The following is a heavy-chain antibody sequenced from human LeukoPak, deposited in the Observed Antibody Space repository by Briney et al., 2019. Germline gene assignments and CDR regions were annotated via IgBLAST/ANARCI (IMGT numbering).Heavy chain of an antibody. D-gene: IGHD2-15*01. CDR2: LYNTGRT. CDR3: AIDLCNGDSCYSVYFDL. CDR1: GVYISSYY. V-gene: IGHV4-4*07. J-gene: IGHJ2*01. Sequence: SETLSLTCTVSGVYISSYYWGWIRQAPGKGLEWIGRLYNTGRTNYNPSLKSRAIISEDKSNNQFSLKLTSVPAADTAVYYCAIDLCNGDSCYSVYFDLWGRGTLVTVSS.